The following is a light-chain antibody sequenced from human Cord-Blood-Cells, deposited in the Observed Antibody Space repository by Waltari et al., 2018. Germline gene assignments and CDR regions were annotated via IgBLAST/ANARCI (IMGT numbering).Light chain of an antibody. CDR1: SSNIGSNY. J-gene: IGLJ3*02. Sequence: QSVLTQPPSASGTPGQRVTISCSGSSSNIGSNYVYWYQQLPGTAPKLLIYRNNQRPSGVPDRFSGPKSGTSASLAISGLRSEDEADYYCAAWDDSLSGGWVFGGGTKLTVL. CDR3: AAWDDSLSGGWV. V-gene: IGLV1-47*01. CDR2: RNN.